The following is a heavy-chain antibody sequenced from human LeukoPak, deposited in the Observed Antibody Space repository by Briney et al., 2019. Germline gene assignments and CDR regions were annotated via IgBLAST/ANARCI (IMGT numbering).Heavy chain of an antibody. CDR2: IYYSGST. V-gene: IGHV4-30-4*08. J-gene: IGHJ4*02. D-gene: IGHD3-3*01. CDR3: ARDFGSDEDY. CDR1: GGSISSGDYY. Sequence: SETLSLTCTVSGGSISSGDYYWSWIRQPPGKGLEWSGYIYYSGSTYYNPSLKSRVTISVDTSKNQFSLKLSSVTAADTAVYYCARDFGSDEDYWGQGTLVTVSS.